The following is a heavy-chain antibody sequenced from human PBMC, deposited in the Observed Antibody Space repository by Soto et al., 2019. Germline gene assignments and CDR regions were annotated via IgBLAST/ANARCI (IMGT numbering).Heavy chain of an antibody. CDR2: TYYRGNT. V-gene: IGHV4-39*01. CDR1: AGSIRSGCHY. Sequence: SETLSLTCTVSAGSIRSGCHYWGWLRQPPGKGLEWTGNTYYRGNTYYNLSLMSRVTISVPTSQNPFSLKLRSVTAAATTVYHCGRHKDTSSRYLLPDYWGQGTLVTVSS. CDR3: GRHKDTSSRYLLPDY. J-gene: IGHJ4*02. D-gene: IGHD6-13*01.